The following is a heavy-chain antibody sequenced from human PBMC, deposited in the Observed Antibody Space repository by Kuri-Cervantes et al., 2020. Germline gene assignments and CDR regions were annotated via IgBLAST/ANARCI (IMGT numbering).Heavy chain of an antibody. CDR2: IYWDDDK. D-gene: IGHD5-18*01. CDR3: ATAMAGEFDY. Sequence: SGPTLVNPTQTLMLTCTFSGFSLSTSGVGGGWMRQPPGKALEWLAHIYWDDDKRYSPSLKSRLTITKDTSKNQVVLTMNNMDPVDTATYYCATAMAGEFDYWGQGTLVTVSS. J-gene: IGHJ4*02. CDR1: GFSLSTSGVG. V-gene: IGHV2-5*02.